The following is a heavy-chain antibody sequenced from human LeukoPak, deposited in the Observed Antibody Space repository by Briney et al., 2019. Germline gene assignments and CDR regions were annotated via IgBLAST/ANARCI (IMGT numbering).Heavy chain of an antibody. V-gene: IGHV4-59*11. Sequence: NSSETLSLTCTVSGGSINSHYWSWIRQPPGKGLEWIGNIYYSGSTKYNPSLKSRVTISVDRSQNQFSLKMASVTAADTAVYYCARGTAMVTFGTWGQGTPVIVSS. D-gene: IGHD5-18*01. CDR1: GGSINSHY. CDR2: IYYSGST. CDR3: ARGTAMVTFGT. J-gene: IGHJ5*02.